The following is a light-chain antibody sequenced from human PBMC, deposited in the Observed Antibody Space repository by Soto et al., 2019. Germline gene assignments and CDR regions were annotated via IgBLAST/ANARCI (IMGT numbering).Light chain of an antibody. CDR2: EVS. V-gene: IGLV2-14*01. J-gene: IGLJ1*01. CDR3: NSYTSSTAYV. Sequence: QSALTQPASVSGSPGQSITSACTGASSDVGRYNYVSWYQLHPGKAPKLIIYEVSNRPSGVSNRFSGSKSGNTASLTISGIRAEDEADYYCNSYTSSTAYVFGTGTKVTVL. CDR1: SSDVGRYNY.